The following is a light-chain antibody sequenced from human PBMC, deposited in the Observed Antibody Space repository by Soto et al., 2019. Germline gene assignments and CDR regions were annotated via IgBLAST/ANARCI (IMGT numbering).Light chain of an antibody. J-gene: IGLJ2*01. Sequence: QSVLTQPPSASGSPGQSVNISCTGTSSDVGGYNYVSWYQQHPGKAPKLTIYEVSKRPSGVPDRFSGSKSSNTASLTVSGLQAEDEADYYCSSYAGSNNLVFGGGTKLTVL. CDR3: SSYAGSNNLV. V-gene: IGLV2-8*01. CDR1: SSDVGGYNY. CDR2: EVS.